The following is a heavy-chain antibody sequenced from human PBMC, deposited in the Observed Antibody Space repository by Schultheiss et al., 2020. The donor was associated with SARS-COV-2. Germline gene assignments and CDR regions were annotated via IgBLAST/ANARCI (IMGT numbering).Heavy chain of an antibody. CDR3: ARQTYYYDSSTMWDY. V-gene: IGHV4-34*01. D-gene: IGHD3-22*01. Sequence: SQTLSLTCAVHGGSFSGYYWSWIRQPPGKGLEWIGEINHSGSTYYNPSLKSRVTISVDTSKNQFSLKLSSVTAADTAVYYCARQTYYYDSSTMWDYWGQGTLVTVSS. CDR1: GGSFSGYY. J-gene: IGHJ4*02. CDR2: INHSGST.